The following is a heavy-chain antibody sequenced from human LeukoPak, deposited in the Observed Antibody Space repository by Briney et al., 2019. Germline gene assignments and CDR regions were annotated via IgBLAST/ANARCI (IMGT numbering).Heavy chain of an antibody. CDR3: ARILGFTLDY. V-gene: IGHV3-48*02. CDR1: GFTFSGYS. CDR2: IFTSGTTV. Sequence: GGSLRLSCAGSGFTFSGYSMNWVRQAPGNGLEWVSYIFTSGTTVSYADSVKGRFTISRDNAKNSLYLQMNSLRDEDTAVYYCARILGFTLDYWGQGTLVTVSS. D-gene: IGHD3-10*01. J-gene: IGHJ4*02.